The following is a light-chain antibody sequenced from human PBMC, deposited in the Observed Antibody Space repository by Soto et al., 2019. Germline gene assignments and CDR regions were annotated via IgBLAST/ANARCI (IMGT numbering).Light chain of an antibody. CDR1: SSNIGADYD. J-gene: IGLJ2*01. CDR3: QCYDRSLSGPF. V-gene: IGLV1-40*01. Sequence: QSVLTQPPSVSGAPGQRVTISCTGGSSNIGADYDIHWYQHLPGTAPKLLIYGNNNRPSGVPDRFSGSKSGTSASLASTGLQAEDEAYYYCQCYDRSLSGPFFGGGTKLTVL. CDR2: GNN.